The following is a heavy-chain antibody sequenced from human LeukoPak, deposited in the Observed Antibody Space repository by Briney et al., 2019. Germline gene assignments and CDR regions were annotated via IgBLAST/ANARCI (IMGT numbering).Heavy chain of an antibody. CDR3: AKDKWLRSSAGEFDY. Sequence: GGSLRLSCAASGFTFSSYAMSWVRQAPGKGLEWVSTISGSGGSTYYADSVKGWFTISRDNSKNTLYLQMNSLRAEDTAVYYCAKDKWLRSSAGEFDYWGQGTLVTVSS. CDR2: ISGSGGST. J-gene: IGHJ4*02. D-gene: IGHD5-12*01. V-gene: IGHV3-23*01. CDR1: GFTFSSYA.